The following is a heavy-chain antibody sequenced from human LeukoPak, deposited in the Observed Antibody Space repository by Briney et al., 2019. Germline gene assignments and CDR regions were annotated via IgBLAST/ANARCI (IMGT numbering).Heavy chain of an antibody. V-gene: IGHV1-18*01. CDR2: ISAYNGNT. CDR3: ARGPAAGDYFDY. CDR1: AYTFTSYG. Sequence: ASVKVSCKASAYTFTSYGISWVRQAPGQGLEWMAWISAYNGNTKSAQKFQDRVIMTTDTSTSTAYMELRSLRSDDTAVYYCARGPAAGDYFDYWGQGTLVTVSS. J-gene: IGHJ4*02. D-gene: IGHD6-13*01.